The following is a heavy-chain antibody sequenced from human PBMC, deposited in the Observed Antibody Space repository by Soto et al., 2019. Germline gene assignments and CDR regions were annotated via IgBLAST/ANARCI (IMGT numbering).Heavy chain of an antibody. D-gene: IGHD6-19*01. CDR3: ARGPPGSSSWYWYFDL. Sequence: VPLVQSGAEVKKPGSSVKVSCKASGGTFSSYAINWVRQAPGQGLEWMGGVIPDFGPANYAHGFQGRVSITADESMTTAYMELSSLRSEDTAVYYCARGPPGSSSWYWYFDLWCRGTLVSVSS. CDR1: GGTFSSYA. CDR2: VIPDFGPA. V-gene: IGHV1-69*01. J-gene: IGHJ2*01.